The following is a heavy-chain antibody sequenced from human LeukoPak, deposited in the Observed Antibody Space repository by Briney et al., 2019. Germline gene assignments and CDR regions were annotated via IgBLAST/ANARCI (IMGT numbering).Heavy chain of an antibody. V-gene: IGHV3-53*01. CDR2: IYSDGNT. J-gene: IGHJ6*02. Sequence: PGGSLRLSWAASGFTVSSNYMSWVRQAPRKGLEWVSLIYSDGNTYYADSVKGRVTISRDNSKNTVYLQMNSLKAEDTAVYYCARDRVVVVAGLGYYYGMDVWGQGTTVTVSS. CDR1: GFTVSSNY. CDR3: ARDRVVVVAGLGYYYGMDV. D-gene: IGHD2-15*01.